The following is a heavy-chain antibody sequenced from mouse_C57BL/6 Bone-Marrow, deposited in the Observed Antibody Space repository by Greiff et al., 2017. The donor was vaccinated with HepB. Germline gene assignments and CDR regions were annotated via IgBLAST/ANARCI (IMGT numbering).Heavy chain of an antibody. CDR1: GFNIKNTY. CDR2: IDPANGNT. Sequence: QLKESVAELVRPGASVKLSCTASGFNIKNTYMHWVKQRPEQGLEWIGRIDPANGNTKYAPKFQGKATITADTSSNTAYLQLSSLTSEDTAIYYCASDYYDYDGAWFAYWGQGTLVTVSA. D-gene: IGHD2-4*01. V-gene: IGHV14-3*01. CDR3: ASDYYDYDGAWFAY. J-gene: IGHJ3*01.